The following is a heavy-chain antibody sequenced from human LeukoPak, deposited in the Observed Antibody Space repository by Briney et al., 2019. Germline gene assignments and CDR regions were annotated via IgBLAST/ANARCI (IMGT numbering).Heavy chain of an antibody. CDR2: ISSSSSTI. V-gene: IGHV3-48*01. Sequence: PGGSLRLSCAASGFTFSSYSMNWVRQAPGKGLEWVSYISSSSSTIYYADSVKGRFTISRDNAKNSLYLQMNSLRAEDTAVYYCARGAVVTGDYWGQGTLVTVSS. CDR3: ARGAVVTGDY. CDR1: GFTFSSYS. J-gene: IGHJ4*02. D-gene: IGHD2-21*02.